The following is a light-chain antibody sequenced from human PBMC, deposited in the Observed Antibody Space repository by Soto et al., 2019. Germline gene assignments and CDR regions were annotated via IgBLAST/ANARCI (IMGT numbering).Light chain of an antibody. CDR1: QGVSTW. CDR2: TAS. CDR3: QQAASFPIT. J-gene: IGKJ5*01. Sequence: DIQMTQSPSSVSASVGDRVTITCRASQGVSTWLAWYQQKPGKAPNLLIYTASSLQSGVPSRFSGSGSGTDFTLTINGLQPEDIATYYCQQAASFPITFGQGTRLEIK. V-gene: IGKV1-12*01.